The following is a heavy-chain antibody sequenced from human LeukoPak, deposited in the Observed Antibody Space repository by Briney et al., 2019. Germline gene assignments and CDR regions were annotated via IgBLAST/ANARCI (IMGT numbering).Heavy chain of an antibody. Sequence: ESGPGLVKPSQTLSLTCTVSGGSISSGGYYWNWIRQPPGKGLEWIGYIHYSGSTNYNPSLKSRVTISVDTSKNQFSLKLSSVTAADTAVYSCARGDPHGGSGYSYFDYWGQGTLVTVSS. J-gene: IGHJ4*02. V-gene: IGHV4-61*08. D-gene: IGHD3-22*01. CDR2: IHYSGST. CDR1: GGSISSGGYY. CDR3: ARGDPHGGSGYSYFDY.